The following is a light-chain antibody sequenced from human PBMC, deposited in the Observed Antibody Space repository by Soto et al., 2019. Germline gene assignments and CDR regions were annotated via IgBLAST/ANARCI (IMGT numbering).Light chain of an antibody. CDR1: QSLVHSDGIAY. CDR2: KVS. CDR3: MQRRPAART. Sequence: MTHSPLSLPVTLRQPASISCRSNQSLVHSDGIAYFSWFQQRPGRSPRRLIYKVSNRDSGVPARFSGSGSGTDFALKIRRVEAYYVGVSYCMQRRPAARTFGRGTRLEIK. J-gene: IGKJ5*01. V-gene: IGKV2-30*02.